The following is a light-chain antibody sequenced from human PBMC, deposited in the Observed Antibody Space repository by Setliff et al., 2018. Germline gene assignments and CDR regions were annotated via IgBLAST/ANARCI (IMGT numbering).Light chain of an antibody. Sequence: QSALGQPPSASGSPGQSVTISCTGTSSDVGGYNYVSWYQQHPGKAPKLMIYEVSKRPSGVPDRFSGSKSGNTASLTVSGLQAEDEADYYCSSYAGSLYVFGTGTKVTVL. CDR2: EVS. CDR1: SSDVGGYNY. CDR3: SSYAGSLYV. V-gene: IGLV2-8*01. J-gene: IGLJ1*01.